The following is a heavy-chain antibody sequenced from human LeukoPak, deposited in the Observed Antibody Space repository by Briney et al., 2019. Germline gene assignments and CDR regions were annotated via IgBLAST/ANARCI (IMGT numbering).Heavy chain of an antibody. J-gene: IGHJ6*02. CDR1: GGSFSGYY. D-gene: IGHD2-2*02. V-gene: IGHV4-34*01. CDR3: ARGPRGYCSSTSCYNAYGMDV. CDR2: INHSGST. Sequence: SETLSLTCAVYGGSFSGYYWSWIRQPPGKGLEWIGEINHSGSTNYNPSLKSRVTISVDTSKNQFSLKLSSVTAADTAVYYCARGPRGYCSSTSCYNAYGMDVWGQGTTVTVSS.